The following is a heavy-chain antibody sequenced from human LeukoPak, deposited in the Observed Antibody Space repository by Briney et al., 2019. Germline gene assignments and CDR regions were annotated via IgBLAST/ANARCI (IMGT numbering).Heavy chain of an antibody. D-gene: IGHD2-2*02. CDR1: GGSISSGGYY. Sequence: PSQTLSLTCTVSGGSISSGGYYWSWIRQHPGKGLEWIGYIYYSGSTYYNPSLKSRVTISVDTSKNQFSLKLGSVTAADTAVYYCARGGGYCSSASCYTSWFDPWGQGTLVTVSS. CDR3: ARGGGYCSSASCYTSWFDP. CDR2: IYYSGST. V-gene: IGHV4-31*03. J-gene: IGHJ5*02.